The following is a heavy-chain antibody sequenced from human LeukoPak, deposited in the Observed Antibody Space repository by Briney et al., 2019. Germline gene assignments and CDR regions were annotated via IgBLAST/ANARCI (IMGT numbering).Heavy chain of an antibody. CDR2: INHSGST. D-gene: IGHD2-21*02. CDR3: AKGVKQIVVVTAQHYLDY. V-gene: IGHV4-34*01. J-gene: IGHJ4*02. Sequence: SETLTLTCAVYGGSFSGYYWSWIRQPPGKGLEWIGEINHSGSTNYNLSLKSRVTISVDTSKNQFSLKLSSVTAADTDVYYCAKGVKQIVVVTAQHYLDYWGQGTLVTVSS. CDR1: GGSFSGYY.